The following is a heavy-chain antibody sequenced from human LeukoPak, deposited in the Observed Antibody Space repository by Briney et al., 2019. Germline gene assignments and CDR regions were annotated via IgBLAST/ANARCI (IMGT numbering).Heavy chain of an antibody. CDR1: GGSISSYY. Sequence: PSETLSLTCTVSGGSISSYYWSWIRQPPGKGLEWIGYAFYSGSTNYNPSLKSRVTISVDTSKNQFSLKLRSVTAADTAVYYCARDGTGLRFFRETRNGFDYWGQGTLVTVSS. CDR2: AFYSGST. V-gene: IGHV4-59*12. CDR3: ARDGTGLRFFRETRNGFDY. J-gene: IGHJ4*02. D-gene: IGHD3-3*01.